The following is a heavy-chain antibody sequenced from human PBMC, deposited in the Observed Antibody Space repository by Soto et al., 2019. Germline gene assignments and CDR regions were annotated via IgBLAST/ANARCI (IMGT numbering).Heavy chain of an antibody. CDR1: GSTLGTYS. J-gene: IGHJ6*02. D-gene: IGHD6-13*01. CDR3: ARPYSNRWSIYYGMDV. Sequence: DVQLVESGGGLVQPGGSLRLSCAGSGSTLGTYSMNWVRQAPGKGLEWISYISSSSSIIYYADSVKGRFTISRDNAKSSLYLQMNSQRDEDTAVYYCARPYSNRWSIYYGMDVWGQGTTVIVSS. V-gene: IGHV3-48*02. CDR2: ISSSSSII.